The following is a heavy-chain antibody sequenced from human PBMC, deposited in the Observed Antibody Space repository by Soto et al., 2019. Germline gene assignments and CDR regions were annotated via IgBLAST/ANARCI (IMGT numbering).Heavy chain of an antibody. CDR3: ARSLHLHLITMVRGESFPFDP. V-gene: IGHV1-3*01. CDR2: INAGNGNT. D-gene: IGHD3-10*01. J-gene: IGHJ5*02. Sequence: ASVKVSCKASGYTFTSYAMYLVRQAPGQRLERMGWINAGNGNTKYSQKFQGRVTITRDTSASTAYMELSSLRSEDTAVYYCARSLHLHLITMVRGESFPFDPWGQGTLVTVPQ. CDR1: GYTFTSYA.